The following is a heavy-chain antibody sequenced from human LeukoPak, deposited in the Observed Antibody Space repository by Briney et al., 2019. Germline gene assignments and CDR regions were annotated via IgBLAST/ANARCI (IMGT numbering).Heavy chain of an antibody. Sequence: PGGSLKLSCAASEFTFSTYAMTWVRQAPGKGLEWVSAISGSGGSTYYADSVKGRFTISRDNSKNTLYLQMNSLRAEDTAVYYCAKDRQAAGMRGCMDVWGQGTTVTVSS. CDR3: AKDRQAAGMRGCMDV. J-gene: IGHJ6*02. V-gene: IGHV3-23*01. CDR1: EFTFSTYA. CDR2: ISGSGGST.